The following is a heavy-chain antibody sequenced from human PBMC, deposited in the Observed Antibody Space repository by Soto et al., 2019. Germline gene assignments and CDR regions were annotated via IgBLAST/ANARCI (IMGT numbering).Heavy chain of an antibody. V-gene: IGHV1-8*01. CDR3: ARAPWHLTGGYYYRMDV. J-gene: IGHJ6*02. D-gene: IGHD3-16*01. Sequence: ASVKVSCKASGYTFTSYDINWVRQATGQGLEWMGWMNPNSGNTGYAQKFQGRVTMTRNTSISTAYMELSSLRSEDTAVYYCARAPWHLTGGYYYRMDVWGQGNTVTV. CDR1: GYTFTSYD. CDR2: MNPNSGNT.